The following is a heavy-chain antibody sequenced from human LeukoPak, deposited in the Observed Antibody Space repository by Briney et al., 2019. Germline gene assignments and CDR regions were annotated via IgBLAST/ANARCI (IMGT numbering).Heavy chain of an antibody. CDR1: GGSISSYY. CDR2: IYYSGST. D-gene: IGHD6-19*01. CDR3: ARGGGLRYNSGWYWYFDY. J-gene: IGHJ4*02. Sequence: SEPLSLTCTVSGGSISSYYWSWIRQPPGKGLEWIGYIYYSGSTNYNPSLKSRVTISVDTSKNHFSLKLSSVTAADTAVYYCARGGGLRYNSGWYWYFDYWGQGTLVTVSS. V-gene: IGHV4-59*01.